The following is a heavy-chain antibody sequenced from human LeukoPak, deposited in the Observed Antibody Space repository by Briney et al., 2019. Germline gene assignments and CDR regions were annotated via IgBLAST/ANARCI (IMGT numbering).Heavy chain of an antibody. CDR2: ISYDGSNK. V-gene: IGHV3-30*04. CDR3: ARYSRGVDY. CDR1: GFTFSSYA. J-gene: IGHJ4*02. D-gene: IGHD6-13*01. Sequence: GGSLRLSCAASGFTFSSYAMHWVRQAPGKGLEWVAVISYDGSNKYYADSVKGRFTISRDNSKNTLYLQMNSLRAEDTAVYYCARYSRGVDYWGQGTLVTVSS.